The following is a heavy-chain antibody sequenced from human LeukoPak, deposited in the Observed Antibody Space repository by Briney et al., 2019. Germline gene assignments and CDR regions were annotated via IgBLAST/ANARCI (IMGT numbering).Heavy chain of an antibody. CDR1: GFTFSSYS. J-gene: IGHJ4*02. CDR2: ISSSSSYI. CDR3: ATYDRSGARSVGDY. V-gene: IGHV3-21*01. Sequence: GGSLRLSCAASGFTFSSYSMNWVRQAPGKGLEWVSSISSSSSYIYYADSVKGRFTISRDNAKNSLYLQMNSLRAEDAAVYYCATYDRSGARSVGDYWGQGTLVTVSS. D-gene: IGHD3-22*01.